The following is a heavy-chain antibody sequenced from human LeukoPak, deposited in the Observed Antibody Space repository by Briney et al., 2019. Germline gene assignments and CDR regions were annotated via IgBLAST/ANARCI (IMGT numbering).Heavy chain of an antibody. CDR2: ISGSGDST. V-gene: IGHV3-23*01. CDR1: GFTFSSYV. J-gene: IGHJ4*02. Sequence: GGSLRLSCAASGFTFSSYVMSWVRQAPGKGLEWVSAISGSGDSTYYADSVKGRFTISRDNSKNTLYLQMNSLRAEDTAVYYCAKRGPAGAGKSPDYFEYWGQGTLVTVSS. D-gene: IGHD6-19*01. CDR3: AKRGPAGAGKSPDYFEY.